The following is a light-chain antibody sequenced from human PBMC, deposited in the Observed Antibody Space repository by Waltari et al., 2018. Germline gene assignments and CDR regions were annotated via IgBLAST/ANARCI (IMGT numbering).Light chain of an antibody. CDR1: QSVSSNY. Sequence: EIVLTQSPGTLSLSPGERATLSCRASQSVSSNYLAWYQQKPGQAPRLLIYGASSRATGIPDRFSGSGSGTDFTLTISRLEPEDFAVYYCQQYDSSSYTFGQGTKLESK. J-gene: IGKJ2*01. CDR2: GAS. V-gene: IGKV3-20*01. CDR3: QQYDSSSYT.